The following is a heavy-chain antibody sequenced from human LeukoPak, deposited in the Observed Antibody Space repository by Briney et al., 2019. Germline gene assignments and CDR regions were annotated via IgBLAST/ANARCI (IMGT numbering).Heavy chain of an antibody. CDR3: ATYTHWVAGDV. V-gene: IGHV3-7*01. J-gene: IGHJ6*02. D-gene: IGHD3-16*01. CDR1: GFTFSDSW. Sequence: GGSLRLSCAASGFTFSDSWMSWVRQAPGKGLEWVANMNQDGSEKDYVDSVKGRFTIPRDNARNSLYLQMGSLRAEDTAVYYCATYTHWVAGDVWGQGTTVTVSS. CDR2: MNQDGSEK.